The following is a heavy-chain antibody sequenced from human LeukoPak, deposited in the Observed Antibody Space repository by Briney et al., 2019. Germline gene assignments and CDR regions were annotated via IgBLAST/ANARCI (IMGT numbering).Heavy chain of an antibody. CDR1: GGSISGYY. Sequence: PSETPSLTCTVSGGSISGYYWSWIWQPPGKGLEWIGYISYSGSTNYNPSLKSRVSISVDTSKNQFSLNLNSVTAADTAVFYCARHGSGWSFDYWGQGTLVTVSS. D-gene: IGHD6-19*01. V-gene: IGHV4-59*08. J-gene: IGHJ4*02. CDR2: ISYSGST. CDR3: ARHGSGWSFDY.